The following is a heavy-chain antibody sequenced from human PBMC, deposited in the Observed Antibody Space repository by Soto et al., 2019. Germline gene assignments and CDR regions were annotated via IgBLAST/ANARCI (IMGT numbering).Heavy chain of an antibody. Sequence: PSETLSLTCTVSGGSISSGGYYWSWIRQHPGKGLEWIGYIYYSGSTYYNPSLKSRVTISVDTSKNQFSLKLSSVTAADTAVYYCARFDYDFWSGETTYYGMDVWGQGTTVTVSS. CDR2: IYYSGST. V-gene: IGHV4-31*03. CDR3: ARFDYDFWSGETTYYGMDV. D-gene: IGHD3-3*01. CDR1: GGSISSGGYY. J-gene: IGHJ6*02.